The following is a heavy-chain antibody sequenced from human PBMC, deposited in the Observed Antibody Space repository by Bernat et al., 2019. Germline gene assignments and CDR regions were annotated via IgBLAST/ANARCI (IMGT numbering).Heavy chain of an antibody. CDR3: AREALIGFRDNGWFDP. CDR2: IWYDGSNK. D-gene: IGHD3-10*01. CDR1: GFTFRSYC. V-gene: IGHV3-33*01. Sequence: ASGFTFRSYCIHWVRQAPGKGLSLLAVIWYDGSNKYYADSVKGRFTISRDNSKNTLYLQMNSLRAEDTAVYYCAREALIGFRDNGWFDPWGKGTLV. J-gene: IGHJ5*02.